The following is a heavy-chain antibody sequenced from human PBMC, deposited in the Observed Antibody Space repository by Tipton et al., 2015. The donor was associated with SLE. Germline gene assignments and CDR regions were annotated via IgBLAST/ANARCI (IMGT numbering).Heavy chain of an antibody. CDR1: GGSFNSGANY. J-gene: IGHJ4*02. D-gene: IGHD5-12*01. Sequence: TLSLTCAVYGGSFNSGANYWNWLRQRPGKGLEWIGYIYYTGDTRHNPSLQSRLAVSVDTSKNQFSLRLSSVTAADTAVYFCARSGGYSTPFDFWGQGSLVTVSS. CDR3: ARSGGYSTPFDF. V-gene: IGHV4-31*11. CDR2: IYYTGDT.